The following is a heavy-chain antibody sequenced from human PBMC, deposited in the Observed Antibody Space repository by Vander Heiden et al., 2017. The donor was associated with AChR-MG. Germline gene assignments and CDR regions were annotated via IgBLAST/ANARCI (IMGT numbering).Heavy chain of an antibody. CDR2: VIPLSGTS. CDR3: ARGPQQWLVTPSEYFHY. Sequence: QVQLVQSGAEVKKPGSSVKVSCKASGGIFSNDAINWVRQAPGQGLEWMGGVIPLSGTSNYAQRFQGRVSITADKSTSTTYMELSSLTSEDTAVYYCARGPQQWLVTPSEYFHYWGQGTQVTVSS. CDR1: GGIFSNDA. V-gene: IGHV1-69*06. D-gene: IGHD6-19*01. J-gene: IGHJ1*01.